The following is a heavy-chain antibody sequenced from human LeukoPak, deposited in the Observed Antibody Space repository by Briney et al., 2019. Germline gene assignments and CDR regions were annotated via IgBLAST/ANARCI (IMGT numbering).Heavy chain of an antibody. CDR3: ARDVRVATTQYFDY. J-gene: IGHJ4*02. CDR1: GGSISSGGYY. CDR2: IYYSGST. D-gene: IGHD5-12*01. Sequence: TLSPTCTVSGGSISSGGYYWSWIRQHPGKGLEWIGYIYYSGSTYYNPSLKSRVTISVDTSKNQFSLKLSSVTAADTAVYYCARDVRVATTQYFDYWGQGTLVTVSS. V-gene: IGHV4-31*03.